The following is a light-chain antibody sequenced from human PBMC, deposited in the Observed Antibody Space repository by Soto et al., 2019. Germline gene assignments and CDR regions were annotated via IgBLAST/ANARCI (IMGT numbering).Light chain of an antibody. CDR2: GAS. CDR1: QTVSSSY. V-gene: IGKV3-20*01. J-gene: IGKJ4*01. Sequence: EIVLTQSPGTLSLSPGERATLSCRASQTVSSSYLAWYQQKPGQAPRLLIYGASSRATGIPDRFSGSGSGTDATLTINRLEPEDFAVXXXQQXXXSPTFXGGTKVDIK. CDR3: QQXXXSPT.